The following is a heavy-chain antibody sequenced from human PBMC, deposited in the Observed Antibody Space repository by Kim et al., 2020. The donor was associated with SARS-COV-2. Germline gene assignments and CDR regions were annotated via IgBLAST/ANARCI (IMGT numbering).Heavy chain of an antibody. V-gene: IGHV3-30-3*01. J-gene: IGHJ4*01. D-gene: IGHD6-19*01. CDR3: ARVHSSGWYGREGFDY. Sequence: GGSLRLSCAASGFTFSSYAMHWVRQAPGKGLEWVAVISYDGSNKYYADSVKGRFTISRDNSKNTLYLQMNSLRAEDTAVYYCARVHSSGWYGREGFDYWG. CDR2: ISYDGSNK. CDR1: GFTFSSYA.